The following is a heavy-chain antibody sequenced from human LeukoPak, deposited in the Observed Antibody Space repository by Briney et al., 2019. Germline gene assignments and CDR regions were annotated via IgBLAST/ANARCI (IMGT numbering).Heavy chain of an antibody. Sequence: SETLSLTCTVSGGSISSGSYYWNWIRQPAGKGLEWLGRIYNSGNTNYNPSLKSRVTISVDTSKNQFSLKLRFVTPADTAVYYCARTTEGYCSGSSCYSYYYYMDVWGKGTTVTVSS. CDR1: GGSISSGSYY. CDR2: IYNSGNT. D-gene: IGHD2-15*01. V-gene: IGHV4-61*10. J-gene: IGHJ6*03. CDR3: ARTTEGYCSGSSCYSYYYYMDV.